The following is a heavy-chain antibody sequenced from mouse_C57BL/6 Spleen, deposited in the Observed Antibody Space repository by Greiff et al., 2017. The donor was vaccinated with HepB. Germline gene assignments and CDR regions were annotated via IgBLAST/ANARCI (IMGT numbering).Heavy chain of an antibody. D-gene: IGHD2-4*01. V-gene: IGHV2-6*03. CDR1: GFSLTSYG. J-gene: IGHJ1*03. CDR3: ARGDDYDYWYFDV. CDR2: IWSDGST. Sequence: LVAPSQSLSITCTVSGFSLTSYGVHWVRQPPGKGLEWLVVIWSDGSTTYNSALKSRLSISKDNSKSQVFLKMNSLQTDDTAMYYCARGDDYDYWYFDVWGTGTTVTVSS.